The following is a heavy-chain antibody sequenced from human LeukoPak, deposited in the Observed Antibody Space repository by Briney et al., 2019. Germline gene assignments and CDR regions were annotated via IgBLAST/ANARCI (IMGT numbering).Heavy chain of an antibody. J-gene: IGHJ4*02. CDR1: GFTFDDYA. CDR3: AKGYNGGNSGFDY. D-gene: IGHD4-23*01. CDR2: ISWNSGNI. V-gene: IGHV3-9*01. Sequence: GRSLRLSCAASGFTFDDYAMNWVRHVPGKGLEWVSGISWNSGNIGYADSVKGRFTISRDSAKKSLYLQMNSLRLEDTAFYYCAKGYNGGNSGFDYWGQGTLGTVSS.